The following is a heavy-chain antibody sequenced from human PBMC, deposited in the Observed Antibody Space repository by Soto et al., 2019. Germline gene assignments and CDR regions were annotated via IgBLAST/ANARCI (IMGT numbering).Heavy chain of an antibody. CDR2: ISAYNGNT. Sequence: QVQLVQSGAEVKKPGASVKVSCKASGYTFTSYGISWVRQAPGQGLEWMGWISAYNGNTNYAQKLQGRVTMTTDTAPITACMEPGSLRSDDTAGYYCAPAGAGTRLYYYSGMDVWGQGTTVTVSS. D-gene: IGHD6-19*01. CDR3: APAGAGTRLYYYSGMDV. J-gene: IGHJ6*02. CDR1: GYTFTSYG. V-gene: IGHV1-18*01.